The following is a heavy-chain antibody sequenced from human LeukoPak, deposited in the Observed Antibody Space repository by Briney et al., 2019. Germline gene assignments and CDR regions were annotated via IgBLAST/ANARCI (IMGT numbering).Heavy chain of an antibody. CDR3: ARLPYYYGPGGSYYFDY. D-gene: IGHD3-10*01. J-gene: IGHJ4*02. CDR1: GGSISSSSYY. V-gene: IGHV4-39*01. CDR2: IYYSGST. Sequence: SETLSLTCTVSGGSISSSSYYWGWIRQPPGKGLEWIGSIYYSGSTYYNPSLKSRVTISVDTSKNQFSLKLSSVTAADTAVYYCARLPYYYGPGGSYYFDYWGQGTLVTVSS.